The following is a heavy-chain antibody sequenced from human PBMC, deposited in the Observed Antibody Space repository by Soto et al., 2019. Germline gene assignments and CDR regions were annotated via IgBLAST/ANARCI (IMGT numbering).Heavy chain of an antibody. CDR3: ARGQMVDAKGYYYMDV. V-gene: IGHV6-1*01. Sequence: SQTLSLTCAISGDSVSSNSAAWNCIRQSPSRGLEWLGRTYYRSKWYNDYAVSVKSRITINPDTSKNQFSLQLNSVTPEDTAVHYCARGQMVDAKGYYYMDVWGKGTTVTVSS. D-gene: IGHD2-8*01. CDR2: TYYRSKWYN. CDR1: GDSVSSNSAA. J-gene: IGHJ6*03.